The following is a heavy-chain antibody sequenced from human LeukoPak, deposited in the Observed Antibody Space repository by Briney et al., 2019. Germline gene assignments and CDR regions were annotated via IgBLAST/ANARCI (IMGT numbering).Heavy chain of an antibody. V-gene: IGHV3-33*01. Sequence: GGSLRLSCAASGFTFSSYGMHWVRQAPGKGLEWVAVIWYDGSNKYYADSVKGRFTISRDNSKNTLYLQMNSLRAEDTAVYYCARGLNGPVAFDIWGQGTMVTVSS. D-gene: IGHD3-10*01. CDR2: IWYDGSNK. J-gene: IGHJ3*02. CDR1: GFTFSSYG. CDR3: ARGLNGPVAFDI.